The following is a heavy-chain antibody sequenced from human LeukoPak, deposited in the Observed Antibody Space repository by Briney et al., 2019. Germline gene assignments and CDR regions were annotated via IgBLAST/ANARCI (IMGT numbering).Heavy chain of an antibody. J-gene: IGHJ1*01. CDR1: GYSISSGYY. D-gene: IGHD4-23*01. Sequence: PSETLSLTCTVSGYSISSGYYWGWIRQPPGKGLEWIGSIYHSGSTNYNPSLKSRVTISLDTSKNQFPLKLSSVTAADTAVYYCARAYGGNSQYFQHWGQGTLVTVSS. CDR3: ARAYGGNSQYFQH. CDR2: IYHSGST. V-gene: IGHV4-38-2*02.